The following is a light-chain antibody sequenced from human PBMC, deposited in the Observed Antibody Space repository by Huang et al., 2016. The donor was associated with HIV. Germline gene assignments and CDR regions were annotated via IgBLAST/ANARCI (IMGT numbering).Light chain of an antibody. CDR2: DTS. V-gene: IGKV3D-15*01. J-gene: IGKJ4*01. Sequence: EIMMTQSPATLSVSPGGGATLSCRASQNVRSNLAWYQQTPGQAPRLLIYDTSTRASGVPARFSGSGSGTEFTLTISGLQSEDFAVYYCQQYDNWPPGLTFGGGTKVEI. CDR1: QNVRSN. CDR3: QQYDNWPPGLT.